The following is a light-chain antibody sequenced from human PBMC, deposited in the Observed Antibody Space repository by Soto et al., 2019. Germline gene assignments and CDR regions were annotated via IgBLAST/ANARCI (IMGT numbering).Light chain of an antibody. Sequence: VVMTQSPLSLPVTLGQPASISCRSSQRLVYKDGNTYLNWFQQRPGQSPRRLIYKVSNRDSGVPDRFSGSGSGTDFTLRISRVEADDIGVYYCMQGSHWPSTFGQGTKLEIK. CDR2: KVS. V-gene: IGKV2-30*01. CDR3: MQGSHWPST. CDR1: QRLVYKDGNTY. J-gene: IGKJ2*01.